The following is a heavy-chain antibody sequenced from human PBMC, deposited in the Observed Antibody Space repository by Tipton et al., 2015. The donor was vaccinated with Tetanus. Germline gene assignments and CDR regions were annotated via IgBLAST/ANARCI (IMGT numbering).Heavy chain of an antibody. CDR2: IFYAGST. Sequence: TLSLTCTVSGVSISSYYWSWIRQSPGKGLEWIGYIFYAGSTNSNPSLKSRITISVDKAKNQFSLKLNSVTAADTAVYYCARESITIFGVVSIDYWGQGTLVTVSS. CDR1: GVSISSYY. CDR3: ARESITIFGVVSIDY. J-gene: IGHJ4*02. V-gene: IGHV4-59*12. D-gene: IGHD3-3*01.